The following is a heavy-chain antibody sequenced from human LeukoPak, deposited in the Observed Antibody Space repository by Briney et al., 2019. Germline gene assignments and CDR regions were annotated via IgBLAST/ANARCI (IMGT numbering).Heavy chain of an antibody. CDR2: INPNSGGT. Sequence: ASVKVSCKASGYTFTGYYMHWVRQAPGQGLEWMGWINPNSGGTNYAQKFQGRVTMTRDTSISTAYMELSRLRSDDTAVYYCCGSSLAGSDGMDVWFQGTTVSVSS. J-gene: IGHJ6*02. CDR3: CGSSLAGSDGMDV. CDR1: GYTFTGYY. D-gene: IGHD6-19*01. V-gene: IGHV1-2*02.